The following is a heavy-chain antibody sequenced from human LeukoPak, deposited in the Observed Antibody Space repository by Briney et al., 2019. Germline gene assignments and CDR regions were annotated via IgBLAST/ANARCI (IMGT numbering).Heavy chain of an antibody. CDR1: GGSFSGYY. Sequence: PSETLSLTCAVYGGSFSGYYWSWIRQPPGKGLEWIGEINHSGSTNYNPSLKSRVTISVDTSKNQFSLKLSSVTAADTAVYYCARRAYCSGGNCYPAWGQGTLVTVSS. CDR2: INHSGST. D-gene: IGHD2-15*01. CDR3: ARRAYCSGGNCYPA. J-gene: IGHJ4*02. V-gene: IGHV4-34*01.